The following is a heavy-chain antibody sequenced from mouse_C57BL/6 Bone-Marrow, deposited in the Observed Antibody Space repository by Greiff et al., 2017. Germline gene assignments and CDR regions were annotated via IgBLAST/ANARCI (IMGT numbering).Heavy chain of an antibody. CDR3: TKMDY. Sequence: VHLVESGAELVRPGASVTLSCKASGYTFTDYEMHWVKQTPVHGLEWIGAIDPETGGTAYNQKFKGKAILTADKSSSTAYMELRSLTSEDSAVYYCTKMDYWGQGTSVTVSS. J-gene: IGHJ4*01. V-gene: IGHV1-15*01. CDR1: GYTFTDYE. CDR2: IDPETGGT.